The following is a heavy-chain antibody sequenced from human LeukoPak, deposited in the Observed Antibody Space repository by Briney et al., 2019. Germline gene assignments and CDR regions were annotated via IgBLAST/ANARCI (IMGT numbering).Heavy chain of an antibody. CDR2: MNPNSGNT. Sequence: ASVKVSCKASGYTFTSYDINWVRQATGQGLEWMGWMNPNSGNTGYAQKFQGRVTITADESTSTAYMELSSLRSEDTAVYYCARDGSSSGYFDYWGQGTLVTVSS. V-gene: IGHV1-8*03. CDR3: ARDGSSSGYFDY. D-gene: IGHD1-26*01. CDR1: GYTFTSYD. J-gene: IGHJ4*02.